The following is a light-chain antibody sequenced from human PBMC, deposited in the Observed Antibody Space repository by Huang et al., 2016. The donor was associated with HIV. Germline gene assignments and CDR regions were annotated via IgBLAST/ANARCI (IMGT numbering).Light chain of an antibody. V-gene: IGKV1-39*01. CDR1: QNINKY. CDR2: GAS. CDR3: QQSYKIPRT. Sequence: DIQMTQSPSSLSASVGDRVIITCRASQNINKYLNWYQQMAGKVPKLLIYGASTLQSGVSSRFSGSGSGTHFTLTIGTLQPEDASTYYCQQSYKIPRTFGQGT. J-gene: IGKJ2*01.